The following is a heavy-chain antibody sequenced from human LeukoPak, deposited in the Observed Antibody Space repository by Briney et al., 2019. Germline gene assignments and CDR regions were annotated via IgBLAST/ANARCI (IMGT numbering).Heavy chain of an antibody. CDR2: IYNSGTT. Sequence: SQTLSLTCTVSGDSISSTSYYWDWIRQPPGKGLEWIGSIYNSGTTYYNPSLKSRVTISVDTSKNQFSLKLSSVTAADTAVYYCARDARSSSHFDYWGQGTLVTVSS. V-gene: IGHV4-39*07. CDR1: GDSISSTSYY. D-gene: IGHD6-6*01. CDR3: ARDARSSSHFDY. J-gene: IGHJ4*02.